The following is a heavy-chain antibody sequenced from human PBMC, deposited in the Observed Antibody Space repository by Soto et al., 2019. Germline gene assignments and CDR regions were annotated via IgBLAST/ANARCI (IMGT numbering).Heavy chain of an antibody. CDR1: GFSFSSYA. Sequence: EVQLLQSGGGLVQPGGSLRLSCAASGFSFSSYAMSWVRQAPGKGLEWVSAFSSSAGSTYYADSVKGRFTISRDTSKSTLSLQMNRLRADDTAVYYCAKWRESSTSAQYSFDYWGQGTLVTVSS. CDR3: AKWRESSTSAQYSFDY. CDR2: FSSSAGST. D-gene: IGHD2-2*01. V-gene: IGHV3-23*01. J-gene: IGHJ4*02.